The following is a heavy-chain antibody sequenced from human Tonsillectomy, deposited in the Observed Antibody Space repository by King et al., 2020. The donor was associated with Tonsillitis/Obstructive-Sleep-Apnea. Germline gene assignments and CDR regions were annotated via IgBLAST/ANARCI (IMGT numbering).Heavy chain of an antibody. CDR3: ARDDLGIIGPNWFDP. V-gene: IGHV3-7*01. CDR2: IKQDGSEK. J-gene: IGHJ5*02. CDR1: GFTFSSYW. Sequence: VQLVESGGGLVQPGGSLRLSCAASGFTFSSYWMSWVRQAPGKGLEWVANIKQDGSEKYYVDSVKGRLTISRDNAKNSLYLQMNSLRAEDTAVYYCARDDLGIIGPNWFDPWGQGALVTVSS. D-gene: IGHD7-27*01.